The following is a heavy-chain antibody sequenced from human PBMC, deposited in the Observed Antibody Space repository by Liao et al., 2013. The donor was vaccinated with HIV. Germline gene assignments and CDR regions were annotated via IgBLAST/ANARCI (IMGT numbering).Heavy chain of an antibody. CDR3: VRVGGFTYGYEIDY. Sequence: QVQLQESGPGLVKPSQTLSLTCTVSGGSISSGEYYWSWIRQPPGKGLEWIGYIYYSGSTYYNPSLKSRVVMSVDTSKNQFSLKLASVTAADTAVYFCVRVGGFTYGYEIDYWGQGSLVSVSS. V-gene: IGHV4-30-4*08. CDR1: GGSISSGEYY. J-gene: IGHJ4*02. D-gene: IGHD5-18*01. CDR2: IYYSGST.